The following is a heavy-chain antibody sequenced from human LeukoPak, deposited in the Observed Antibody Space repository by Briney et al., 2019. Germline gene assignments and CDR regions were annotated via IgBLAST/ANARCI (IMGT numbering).Heavy chain of an antibody. D-gene: IGHD1-26*01. V-gene: IGHV3-30*02. CDR2: IRYDESKT. Sequence: PGGALRLSCAASGFTFSSCGMHWGRHAPAKRLEWVAFIRYDESKTFYGDSVKGRFTVSRGNSKNTLYLQMNSLRAEDTAVYYCAKSHLPNSYSGTYYCDYWGQGTQVTVSS. CDR3: AKSHLPNSYSGTYYCDY. CDR1: GFTFSSCG. J-gene: IGHJ4*02.